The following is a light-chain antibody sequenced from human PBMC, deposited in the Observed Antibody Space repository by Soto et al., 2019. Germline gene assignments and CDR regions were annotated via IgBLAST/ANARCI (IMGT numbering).Light chain of an antibody. CDR2: AAS. CDR1: QSIRSY. Sequence: DIQMTQSPSSLSASVGDRVTITCRASQSIRSYLNWYQQKPGKAPKVLIYAASSLQSGVPSRFSGSLSGSDFTSTISSLQPEDCATYYCQQSYSTPPTFGQGTKVEIK. CDR3: QQSYSTPPT. V-gene: IGKV1-39*01. J-gene: IGKJ1*01.